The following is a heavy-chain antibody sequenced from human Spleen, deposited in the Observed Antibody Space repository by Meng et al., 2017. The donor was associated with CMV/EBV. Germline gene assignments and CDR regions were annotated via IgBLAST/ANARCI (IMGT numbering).Heavy chain of an antibody. CDR3: AIDRGSVADRLLVEGMDV. CDR2: IIPIFGTA. CDR1: GGTFSSYA. D-gene: IGHD2-8*02. Sequence: SVKVSCKASGGTFSSYAISWVRQAPGQGLEWMGGIIPIFGTANYAQKFLGGVTITTDESTSTAYMELTNLRSDDTAVYYCAIDRGSVADRLLVEGMDVWGQGTTVTVSS. J-gene: IGHJ6*02. V-gene: IGHV1-69*05.